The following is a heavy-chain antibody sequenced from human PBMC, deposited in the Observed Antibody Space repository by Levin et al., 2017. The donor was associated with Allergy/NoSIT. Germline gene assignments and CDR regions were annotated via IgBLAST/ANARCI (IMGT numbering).Heavy chain of an antibody. CDR2: IYSGGNI. D-gene: IGHD3-10*01. Sequence: AGGSLRLSCAASGFTVNSDHMSWVRQAPGKGLEWVSVIYSGGNIYHADSVRGRFTISRDNSKNTVYLQMNTLRADDTAVYYCARGGLRDNHGHYYGAGGLDVWGQGTTVTVSS. CDR1: GFTVNSDH. V-gene: IGHV3-53*01. J-gene: IGHJ6*02. CDR3: ARGGLRDNHGHYYGAGGLDV.